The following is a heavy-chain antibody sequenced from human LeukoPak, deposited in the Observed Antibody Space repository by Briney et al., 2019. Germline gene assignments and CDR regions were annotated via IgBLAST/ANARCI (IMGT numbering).Heavy chain of an antibody. Sequence: ASVKVSCKASGYTFTSYAMHWVRQAPGQRLEWMGWINAGNGNTKYSQEFQGRVTITRDTSASTAYMELSSLRSEDMAVYYCARSRGTMVRGVTPSCNWFDPWGQGTLVTVSS. CDR1: GYTFTSYA. CDR3: ARSRGTMVRGVTPSCNWFDP. D-gene: IGHD3-10*01. V-gene: IGHV1-3*03. CDR2: INAGNGNT. J-gene: IGHJ5*02.